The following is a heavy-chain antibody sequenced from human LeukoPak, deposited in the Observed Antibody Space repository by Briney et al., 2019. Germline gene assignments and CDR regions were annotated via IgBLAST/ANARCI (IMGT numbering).Heavy chain of an antibody. Sequence: VGSLRLSCAASGFTFSSYWMSWVRQAPGKGLEWVANIKHDGSEKYYVDSVKGRFTISRDNAKNSLFLQMNSLRVEDTAVYYCAREDIVVVRAYYFDYWGQGILVTVS. CDR3: AREDIVVVRAYYFDY. V-gene: IGHV3-7*01. J-gene: IGHJ4*02. D-gene: IGHD2-15*01. CDR2: IKHDGSEK. CDR1: GFTFSSYW.